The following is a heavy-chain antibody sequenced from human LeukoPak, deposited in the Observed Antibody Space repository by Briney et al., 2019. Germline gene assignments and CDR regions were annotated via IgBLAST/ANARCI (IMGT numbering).Heavy chain of an antibody. Sequence: PGGSLRLSCTASGFTFGDYAMSWVRQAPGKGLEWVGFIRSKAYGGTTEYAASVKGRFTISRDDSKSIAYLQMNSLKTEDTAVYYCTLNYGSGSYFPDYYYMDVWGKGTTVTISS. V-gene: IGHV3-49*04. CDR2: IRSKAYGGTT. CDR1: GFTFGDYA. D-gene: IGHD3-10*01. J-gene: IGHJ6*03. CDR3: TLNYGSGSYFPDYYYMDV.